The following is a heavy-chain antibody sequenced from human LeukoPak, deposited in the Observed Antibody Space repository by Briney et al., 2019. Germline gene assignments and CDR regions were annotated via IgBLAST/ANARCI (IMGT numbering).Heavy chain of an antibody. D-gene: IGHD3-16*01. Sequence: PGGSLGLSCAASGFIFSNSIIHWVRQAPGKGLEWVAVIEHDGRHMYYAVSVKGRFTISRDNSWDTVFLQMNSLRADDTAVYYCAFDWGFDYWGQGTLVTVSS. CDR3: AFDWGFDY. J-gene: IGHJ4*02. CDR2: IEHDGRHM. V-gene: IGHV3-30*04. CDR1: GFIFSNSI.